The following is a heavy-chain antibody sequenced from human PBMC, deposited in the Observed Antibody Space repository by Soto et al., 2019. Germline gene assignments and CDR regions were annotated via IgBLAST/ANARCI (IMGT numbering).Heavy chain of an antibody. CDR1: GFTVSNNY. CDR3: ARDGTYNWV. CDR2: IYSGGAT. Sequence: EVQLVESGGGLVQPGGSLRLSCAASGFTVSNNYMRWVRQAPGKGLEWVSLIYSGGATYYADSVKGRFTISRDNSKNTPYLQMNSLRAEDTTVYYCARDGTYNWVGGQGILVTFSS. J-gene: IGHJ4*02. D-gene: IGHD1-1*01. V-gene: IGHV3-66*01.